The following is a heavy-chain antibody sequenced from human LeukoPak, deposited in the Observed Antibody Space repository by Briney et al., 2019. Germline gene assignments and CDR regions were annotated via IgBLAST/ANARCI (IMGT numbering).Heavy chain of an antibody. CDR2: IINDSTST. J-gene: IGHJ3*02. D-gene: IGHD5-18*01. CDR1: GFTLRSSW. Sequence: GGPLRLPCAALGFTLRSSWMHGGPRAPGKGLVGVSRIINDSTSTNYADPLKGRFPISRDNAKNTLYTPINSLRAEDTAVYYCARPRNEYSYGTDAFDIWGQGTMVTVSS. V-gene: IGHV3-74*01. CDR3: ARPRNEYSYGTDAFDI.